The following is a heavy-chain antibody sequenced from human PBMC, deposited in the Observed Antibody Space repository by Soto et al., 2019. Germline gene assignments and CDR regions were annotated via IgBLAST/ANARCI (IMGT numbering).Heavy chain of an antibody. CDR1: GFTVSSNY. V-gene: IGHV3-66*01. D-gene: IGHD3-22*01. Sequence: EVQLVESGGGLVQPGGSLRLSCAASGFTVSSNYMSWVRQAPGKGLEWVSVIYSGGTTYYADSVQGRFTISRANSKNTLYLQMNSLRAEDTAVYYCARNGDSSDYRGWFDPWGQGTLVTVSS. J-gene: IGHJ5*02. CDR2: IYSGGTT. CDR3: ARNGDSSDYRGWFDP.